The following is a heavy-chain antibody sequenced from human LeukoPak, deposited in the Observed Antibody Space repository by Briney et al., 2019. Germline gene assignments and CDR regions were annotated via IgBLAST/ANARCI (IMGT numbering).Heavy chain of an antibody. CDR2: ISYDGDYK. CDR3: AKDRDTANDY. V-gene: IGHV3-30*04. CDR1: GFAFSHYT. Sequence: GGSLRLSCAASGFAFSHYTMQWVRQAPGKGLEWVAVISYDGDYKYYADSVKGRFTISRDDSKNTLYLQMNSLRAEDSAVYYCAKDRDTANDYWGQGTLVTVSS. J-gene: IGHJ4*02. D-gene: IGHD5-18*01.